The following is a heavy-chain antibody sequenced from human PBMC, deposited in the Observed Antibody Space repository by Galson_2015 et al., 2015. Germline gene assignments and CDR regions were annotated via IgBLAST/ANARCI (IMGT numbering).Heavy chain of an antibody. CDR3: AREGLLEDYYHYYYMDV. CDR1: GFTFSIYW. CDR2: INSDGSST. Sequence: SLRLSCAASGFTFSIYWMHWARQASGKGLVWVSRINSDGSSTGYADSVKGRVTISRDNAKNTLYLQMNSLRAEDTAVYYCAREGLLEDYYHYYYMDVWGKGTTVTVSS. V-gene: IGHV3-74*01. D-gene: IGHD3-3*01. J-gene: IGHJ6*03.